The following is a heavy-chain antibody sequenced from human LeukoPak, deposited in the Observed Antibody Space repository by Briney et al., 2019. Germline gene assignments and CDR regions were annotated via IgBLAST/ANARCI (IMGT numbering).Heavy chain of an antibody. Sequence: GGSLRLSCAASGFIFSSYWMTWVRQAPGKGLEWVSGISGSGGSTYYADSVKGRFTISRDNSKNTLYLQMNSLRAEDTAIYYCAKAAYCSGGSCYSFDYWGQGTLVTVSS. J-gene: IGHJ4*02. CDR1: GFIFSSYW. CDR2: ISGSGGST. CDR3: AKAAYCSGGSCYSFDY. V-gene: IGHV3-23*01. D-gene: IGHD2-15*01.